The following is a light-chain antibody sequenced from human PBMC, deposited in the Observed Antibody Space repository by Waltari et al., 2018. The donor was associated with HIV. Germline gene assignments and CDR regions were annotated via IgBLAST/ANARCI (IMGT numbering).Light chain of an antibody. J-gene: IGKJ2*01. Sequence: DIQMTQSQSTLSASVGDRVTITCRATQSISSYLNWYQQKAGKAPKLLIYDASSLQRGVPSSFSGSGSGTEFTLTISSLQPEDFATYYCQQSYSTPYTFGQGTNLEIK. V-gene: IGKV1-39*01. CDR1: QSISSY. CDR3: QQSYSTPYT. CDR2: DAS.